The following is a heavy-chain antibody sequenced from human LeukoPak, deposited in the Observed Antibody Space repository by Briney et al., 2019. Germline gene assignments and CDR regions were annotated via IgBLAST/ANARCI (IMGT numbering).Heavy chain of an antibody. V-gene: IGHV1-69*04. Sequence: EASVKVSCRASGGTFSSYAISWVRQAPGQGLEWMGRIIPILGIANYAQKFQGRVTITADKSTSTAYMELSSLRSEDTAVYYCASYCSGGSCYKNPDYWGQGTLVTVSS. CDR1: GGTFSSYA. D-gene: IGHD2-15*01. CDR3: ASYCSGGSCYKNPDY. CDR2: IIPILGIA. J-gene: IGHJ4*02.